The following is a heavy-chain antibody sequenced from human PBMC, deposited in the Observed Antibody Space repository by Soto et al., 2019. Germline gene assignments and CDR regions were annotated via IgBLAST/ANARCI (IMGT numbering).Heavy chain of an antibody. CDR1: GFSFSSYA. CDR2: ISHDGINK. J-gene: IGHJ4*02. D-gene: IGHD3-3*01. Sequence: LRLSCTASGFSFSSYAMYWFRQPPGKGLEWVAVISHDGINKHYADSVKGRVTVSRDNSNHSLYLQMNSLRAEDTAVYYCAKDSNDFWSGYFHWGQGTLVTVSS. CDR3: AKDSNDFWSGYFH. V-gene: IGHV3-30-3*01.